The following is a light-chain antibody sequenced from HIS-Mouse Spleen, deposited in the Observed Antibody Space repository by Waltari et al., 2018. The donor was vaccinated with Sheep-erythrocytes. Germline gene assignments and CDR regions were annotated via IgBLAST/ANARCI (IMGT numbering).Light chain of an antibody. CDR3: CSYAGSYNHV. CDR1: TSHVGGYNY. V-gene: IGLV2-11*01. J-gene: IGLJ1*01. CDR2: DVS. Sequence: QSALTQPRSVSGSPGQSVTISCTGTTSHVGGYNYLSWYQQHPGKAPKLMISDVSKRPLGVPDRFSGSKSGNTASLTISGLQAEDEADYYCCSYAGSYNHVFATGTKVTVL.